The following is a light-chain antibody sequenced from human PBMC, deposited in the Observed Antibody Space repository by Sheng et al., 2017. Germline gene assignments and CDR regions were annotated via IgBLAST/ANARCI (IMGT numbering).Light chain of an antibody. CDR3: QQYDNWPLSLT. Sequence: ETVMTQSPATLSVSPGERATLSCRASQSVSSNLAWYQQKPGQAPRLLMYGASTRAAGVPARFSGSGSGTEFTLTISGLQSEDFAVYYCQQYDNWPLSLTFGGGTKVEIK. V-gene: IGKV3-15*01. J-gene: IGKJ4*01. CDR1: QSVSSN. CDR2: GAS.